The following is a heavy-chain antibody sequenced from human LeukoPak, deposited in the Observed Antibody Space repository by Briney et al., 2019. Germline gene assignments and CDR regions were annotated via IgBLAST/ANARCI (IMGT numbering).Heavy chain of an antibody. J-gene: IGHJ4*02. Sequence: SETLSLTCTVSGGSISSYYWSWIRQPAGKGLEWIGRIYTSGSTNYNPSLKSRVTMSVDTSKNQLSLKLSSVTAADTAVYYCARGVLDYYDSSGYYYPGGYYFDCWGQGTLVTVSS. D-gene: IGHD3-22*01. CDR3: ARGVLDYYDSSGYYYPGGYYFDC. V-gene: IGHV4-4*07. CDR2: IYTSGST. CDR1: GGSISSYY.